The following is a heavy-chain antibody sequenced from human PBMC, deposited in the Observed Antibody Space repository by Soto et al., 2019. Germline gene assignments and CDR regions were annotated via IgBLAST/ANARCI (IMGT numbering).Heavy chain of an antibody. V-gene: IGHV3-23*01. J-gene: IGHJ5*02. CDR3: ARGDRMSGLDP. CDR2: ITASGANT. D-gene: IGHD3-10*01. Sequence: EVQLLESGGGLVQPGGSLRLSCAASGFTFSNYAMTWVRQAPGKVLEWVSIITASGANTYYADSVKGRFSISRDNSKKTLYLLMNSLRAEDTAVYYWARGDRMSGLDPWGQGTLVTASS. CDR1: GFTFSNYA.